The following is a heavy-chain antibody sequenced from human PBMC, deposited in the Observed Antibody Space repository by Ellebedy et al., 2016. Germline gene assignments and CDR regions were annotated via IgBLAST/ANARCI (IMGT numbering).Heavy chain of an antibody. D-gene: IGHD5-18*01. Sequence: GGSLRLSCAASGFTFSSFAMNWVRQAPGKGLEWVANIKQGGSEKYYVDSVKGRFTISRDNAKDSLYLQMSSLRAEDTALYYCARDGYAYATDVWGQGTTVTVSS. CDR1: GFTFSSFA. CDR2: IKQGGSEK. CDR3: ARDGYAYATDV. V-gene: IGHV3-7*01. J-gene: IGHJ6*02.